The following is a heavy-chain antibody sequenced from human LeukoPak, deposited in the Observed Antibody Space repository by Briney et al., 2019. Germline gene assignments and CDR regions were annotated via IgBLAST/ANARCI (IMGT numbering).Heavy chain of an antibody. V-gene: IGHV7-4-1*02. CDR1: GYIFTSYV. J-gene: IGHJ4*02. CDR3: ARGDYETHGYQTR. Sequence: ASVKISCKASGYIFTSYVLHWVRQAPGQGLEWMGWINTNTGNPTYAQGFTGRFVFSLDTSVSTTYLQISSLKADDTAMYYCARGDYETHGYQTRWGQGTLVTVSS. CDR2: INTNTGNP. D-gene: IGHD3-22*01.